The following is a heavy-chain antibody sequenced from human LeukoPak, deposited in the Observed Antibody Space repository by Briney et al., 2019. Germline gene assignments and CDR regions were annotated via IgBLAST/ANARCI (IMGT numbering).Heavy chain of an antibody. V-gene: IGHV3-11*01. CDR2: ISRSGSTI. D-gene: IGHD6-19*01. CDR1: GFTFSDYY. J-gene: IGHJ4*02. Sequence: PGGSLRLSCAASGFTFSDYYMTWIRQAPGKGLEWVSYISRSGSTIYYADSVKGRFTISRDNAKNSLYLQMNSLRAEDTAVYYCAREGPYSSGWYGGLYFDYWGQGTLVTVSS. CDR3: AREGPYSSGWYGGLYFDY.